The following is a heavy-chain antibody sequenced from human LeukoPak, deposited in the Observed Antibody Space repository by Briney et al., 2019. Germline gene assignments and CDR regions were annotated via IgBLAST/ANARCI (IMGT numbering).Heavy chain of an antibody. V-gene: IGHV7-4-1*02. CDR2: INTNTGNQ. Sequence: ASVKVSCKASGYTFTSYAMDWVRQPPAQGLEWVGLINTNTGNQTYAQGFTERLVFSLDTSASTASLQISSLKAEGTSVYFCAGGSTLDYWGQGTLVTVSS. CDR1: GYTFTSYA. J-gene: IGHJ4*02. CDR3: AGGSTLDY.